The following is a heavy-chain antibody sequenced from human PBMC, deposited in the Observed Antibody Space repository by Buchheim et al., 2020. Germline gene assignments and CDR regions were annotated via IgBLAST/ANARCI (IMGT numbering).Heavy chain of an antibody. CDR2: ISGSGGST. CDR3: AKDVGDILTGLIDY. CDR1: GLTFSSYA. V-gene: IGHV3-23*01. J-gene: IGHJ4*02. D-gene: IGHD3-9*01. Sequence: EVQLLESGGGLVQPGGSLRLSCAASGLTFSSYAMSWVRQAPGKGLEWVSAISGSGGSTYYADSVKGRFPISRANYKNTLYLQMNSLRAEDTAVYYCAKDVGDILTGLIDYWGQGTL.